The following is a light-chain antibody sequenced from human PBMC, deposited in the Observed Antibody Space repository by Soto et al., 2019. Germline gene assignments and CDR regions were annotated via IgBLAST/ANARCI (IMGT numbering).Light chain of an antibody. J-gene: IGKJ5*01. CDR1: QSISSW. Sequence: DIQMTQSPSTLSASVGDRVTITCRASQSISSWLAWYQQKPGKAPKLLIYKASSLESGVPSRFSGSGCGTEFTLTISSLQPDDFATYYCQQYNSPITFGQGTRLEIK. V-gene: IGKV1-5*03. CDR3: QQYNSPIT. CDR2: KAS.